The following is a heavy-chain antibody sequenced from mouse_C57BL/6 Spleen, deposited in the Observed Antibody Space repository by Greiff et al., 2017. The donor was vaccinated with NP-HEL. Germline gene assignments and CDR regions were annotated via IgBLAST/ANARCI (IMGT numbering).Heavy chain of an antibody. D-gene: IGHD1-1*01. CDR3: ARHYYGSSLYYYAMDY. V-gene: IGHV5-2*01. Sequence: EVQLVESGGGLVQPGESLKLSCESYEYEFPSHDMSWVRKTPEKRLELVAVINSDGGSTYYPDTMERRFIISRDNTKKTLYLQMSSLRSEDTALYYCARHYYGSSLYYYAMDYWGQGTSVTVSS. CDR2: INSDGGST. CDR1: EYEFPSHD. J-gene: IGHJ4*01.